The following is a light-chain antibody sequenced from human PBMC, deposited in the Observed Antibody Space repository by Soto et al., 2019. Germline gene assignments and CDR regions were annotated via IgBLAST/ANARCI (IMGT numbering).Light chain of an antibody. J-gene: IGLJ7*01. V-gene: IGLV9-49*01. CDR3: GADHGGGSNFVYV. CDR1: SGYSNYK. CDR2: VGTGGIVG. Sequence: QLVLAQPPSPSASLGASVTLTCTLSSGYSNYKVDWYQQRPGKGPRFVMRVGTGGIVGSKGDGIPDRFSVLGSGLNRYLTINNIQEEDESDYHCGADHGGGSNFVYVFGGGTQLTVL.